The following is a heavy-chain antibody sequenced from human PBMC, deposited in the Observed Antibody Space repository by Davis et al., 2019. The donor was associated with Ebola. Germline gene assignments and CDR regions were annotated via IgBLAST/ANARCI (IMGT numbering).Heavy chain of an antibody. CDR3: ARGGLSMMVVPRDYYNGLDV. CDR2: INPNSGAT. Sequence: ASVKVSCKASGYSFTGYYIHWVRQAPGQGLEWVGRINPNSGATNYAQKFQGRVTLTGDTSITTTYMHLSRLASDDTAIFYCARGGLSMMVVPRDYYNGLDVWGQGTTVTVSS. V-gene: IGHV1-2*06. J-gene: IGHJ6*02. D-gene: IGHD3-22*01. CDR1: GYSFTGYY.